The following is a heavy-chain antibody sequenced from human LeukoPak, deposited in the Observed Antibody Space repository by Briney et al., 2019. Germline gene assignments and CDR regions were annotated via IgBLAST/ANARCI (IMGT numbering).Heavy chain of an antibody. CDR1: GFTFSSYA. Sequence: PGGSLRLSCAASGFTFSSYAMNWVRQAPGKGLEWVSAISGSGGSTYYADSVKGRFTISRDNSKNTLYLQMNSLRAEDTAVYYCAKADTAMAPVPTLPDYWGQGTLVTVSS. D-gene: IGHD5-18*01. V-gene: IGHV3-23*01. CDR2: ISGSGGST. J-gene: IGHJ4*02. CDR3: AKADTAMAPVPTLPDY.